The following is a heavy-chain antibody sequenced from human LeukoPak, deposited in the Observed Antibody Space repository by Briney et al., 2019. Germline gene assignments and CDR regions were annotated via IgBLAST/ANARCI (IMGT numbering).Heavy chain of an antibody. CDR3: ARGAMTAIPGDI. CDR2: IYYSGST. Sequence: PSETLSLTCTVSGGSISSYYWSWIRQPPGKGLEWIGYIYYSGSTNYNPSLKSRVTISVDTSKNQFSLKLSSVTAADTAVYYCARGAMTAIPGDIWGQGTMVTVSS. CDR1: GGSISSYY. D-gene: IGHD2-21*02. J-gene: IGHJ3*02. V-gene: IGHV4-59*01.